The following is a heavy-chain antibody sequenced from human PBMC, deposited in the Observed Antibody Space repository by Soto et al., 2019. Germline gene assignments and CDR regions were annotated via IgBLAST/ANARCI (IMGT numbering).Heavy chain of an antibody. CDR3: AADEVGP. CDR1: GFTFTSSA. V-gene: IGHV1-58*01. Sequence: SVNGYWKSAGFTFTSSAAQWVRQARGQRLEWIGWIVVGSGNTNYAQKFQERVTITRDMSTSTAYMELSSLRSEDTAVYYCAADEVGPWGQGTLVTFSS. CDR2: IVVGSGNT. D-gene: IGHD1-26*01. J-gene: IGHJ5*02.